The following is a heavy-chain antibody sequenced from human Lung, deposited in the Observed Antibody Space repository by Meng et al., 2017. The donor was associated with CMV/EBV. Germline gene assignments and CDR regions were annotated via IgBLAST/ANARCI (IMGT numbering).Heavy chain of an antibody. CDR1: GFTFTNSW. J-gene: IGHJ4*02. Sequence: WAASGFTFTNSWMNWVRQAPGKGLEWVGRINKIAEGGTTHYIAPVKGRFTISRDDSQNTVYLQMNSLETEDTAMYYCSSGNGKSDCDYWGQGTLVTVSS. CDR3: SSGNGKSDCDY. CDR2: INKIAEGGTT. V-gene: IGHV3-15*07.